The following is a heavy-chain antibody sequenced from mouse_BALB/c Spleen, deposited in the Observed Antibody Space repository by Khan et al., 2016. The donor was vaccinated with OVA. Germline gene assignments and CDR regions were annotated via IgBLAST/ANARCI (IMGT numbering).Heavy chain of an antibody. D-gene: IGHD2-14*01. Sequence: EVKLLESGPDLVKPGASVRMSCKASGYTFTSYVMHWLRQKPGQGLEWIGYIYPFNDDTKYNEKFKGKATLTSDKSSSTAYMELSSLTSEDSVVYYCAKNYRYDVYFDYWGQGTTLTVSS. CDR2: IYPFNDDT. CDR3: AKNYRYDVYFDY. CDR1: GYTFTSYV. V-gene: IGHV1S136*01. J-gene: IGHJ2*01.